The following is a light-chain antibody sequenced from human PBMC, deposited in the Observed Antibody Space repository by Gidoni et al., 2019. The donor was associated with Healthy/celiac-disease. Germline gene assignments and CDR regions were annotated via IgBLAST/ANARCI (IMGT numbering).Light chain of an antibody. CDR1: QSFSSY. J-gene: IGKJ2*01. Sequence: IQMTQYPSSLSAAVGDSITITCRARQSFSSYLNWYQQKPGKAPKLLIYAASSLQSGVPSRFSGSGSGTDFTLTISSLQPEDFATYYCQQSYSTLYTFXXXTKLEIK. CDR2: AAS. V-gene: IGKV1-39*01. CDR3: QQSYSTLYT.